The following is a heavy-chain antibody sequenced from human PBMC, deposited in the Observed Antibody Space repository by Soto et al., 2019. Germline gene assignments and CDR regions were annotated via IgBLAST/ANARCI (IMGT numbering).Heavy chain of an antibody. J-gene: IGHJ6*02. CDR2: ISWNSGSI. V-gene: IGHV3-9*01. CDR3: AKDRDGAAAGPTKCYGMDV. Sequence: GGSLRLSCAASGFTFDDYAMHWVRPAPGKGLEWVSGISWNSGSICYADSVKGRFTISRDNAKNSLYLQMNSLRAEDTAVYYCAKDRDGAAAGPTKCYGMDVWGQGTTVTVSS. CDR1: GFTFDDYA. D-gene: IGHD6-13*01.